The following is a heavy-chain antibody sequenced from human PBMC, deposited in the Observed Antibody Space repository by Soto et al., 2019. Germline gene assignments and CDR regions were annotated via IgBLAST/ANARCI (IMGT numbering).Heavy chain of an antibody. D-gene: IGHD3-9*01. Sequence: GGSLRLSCAASGFTFSNAWMSWVRQAPGKGLEWVGRIKSKSDGGTTDYAAPVKGRFTISRDDSKNTLYLQMNSLKTEDTAVYYCTDRLRYFDWFDYWGQGTRVTVSS. CDR3: TDRLRYFDWFDY. CDR1: GFTFSNAW. CDR2: IKSKSDGGTT. J-gene: IGHJ5*01. V-gene: IGHV3-15*01.